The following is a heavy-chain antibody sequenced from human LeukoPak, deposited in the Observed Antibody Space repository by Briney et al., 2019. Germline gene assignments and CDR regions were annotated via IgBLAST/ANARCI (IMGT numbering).Heavy chain of an antibody. Sequence: GGSLRLSCAASGFTFRSYTMNWVRQAPGKGLEWISYISSSSSVMYYADSVKGRFTISRDNAKNSLYLQMNSLRAEDTAVYYCARDLRQQLVEGEDSYWGQGTLVTVSS. CDR3: ARDLRQQLVEGEDSY. J-gene: IGHJ4*02. V-gene: IGHV3-48*01. CDR2: ISSSSSVM. CDR1: GFTFRSYT. D-gene: IGHD6-13*01.